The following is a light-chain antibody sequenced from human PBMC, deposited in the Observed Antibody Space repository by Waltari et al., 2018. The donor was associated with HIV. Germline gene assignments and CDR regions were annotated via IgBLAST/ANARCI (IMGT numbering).Light chain of an antibody. CDR3: TSYAGNNLV. CDR2: EVS. J-gene: IGLJ2*01. CDR1: SRAVGAYTF. V-gene: IGLV2-8*01. Sequence: HSALTQPPPASGSPGQSFTTPSPGPSRAVGAYTFFSWYQQHPGKAPKLMISEVSGRPAGVPDRFSGSKSGNTASLTVSGLQVEDEADYYCTSYAGNNLVFGGGTKMTVL.